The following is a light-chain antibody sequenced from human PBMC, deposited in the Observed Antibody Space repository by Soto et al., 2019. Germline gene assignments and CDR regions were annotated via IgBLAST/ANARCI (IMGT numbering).Light chain of an antibody. CDR3: QVWDSSSDRDVV. Sequence: SYELTQPPLVSVAPGKTARITCGGNNIGSKSVHWYQQKPGQAPVLVIYYDSDRPSGIPERFSGSNSGNTATLTISRVEAGDEADYYCQVWDSSSDRDVVFGGGTKLTVL. CDR2: YDS. CDR1: NIGSKS. V-gene: IGLV3-21*04. J-gene: IGLJ2*01.